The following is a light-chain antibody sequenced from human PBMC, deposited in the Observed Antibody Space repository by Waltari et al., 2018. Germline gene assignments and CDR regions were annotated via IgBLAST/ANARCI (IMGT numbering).Light chain of an antibody. CDR1: QFISNW. CDR2: DAS. CDR3: QQYNNYLT. J-gene: IGKJ3*01. Sequence: IQMTQSPSTLSASVGDRVTITCRASQFISNWLVWYQHQPGKAPKLLIYDASKLKSGVPSRFSGSGSGTEFPLTIASLQPDDFATYYCQQYNNYLTFGPGTKVDI. V-gene: IGKV1-5*01.